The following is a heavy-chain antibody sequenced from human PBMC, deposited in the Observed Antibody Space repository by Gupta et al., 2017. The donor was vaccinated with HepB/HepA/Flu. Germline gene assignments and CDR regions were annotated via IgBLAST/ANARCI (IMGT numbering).Heavy chain of an antibody. Sequence: QVQLVEPGGGVVQPGRSLRLSCAASGSTFSSYGMHWVRQAPGKGLEWVAVIWYDGSNKYYADSVKGRFTISRDNSKNTLYLQMNSLRAEDTAVYYCARDPYYYDSSGYYPYFDYWGQGTLVTVSS. CDR2: IWYDGSNK. CDR3: ARDPYYYDSSGYYPYFDY. V-gene: IGHV3-33*01. J-gene: IGHJ4*02. D-gene: IGHD3-22*01. CDR1: GSTFSSYG.